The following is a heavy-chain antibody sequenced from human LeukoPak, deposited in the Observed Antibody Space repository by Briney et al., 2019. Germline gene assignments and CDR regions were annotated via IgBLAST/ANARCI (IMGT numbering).Heavy chain of an antibody. V-gene: IGHV3-48*01. D-gene: IGHD2-2*01. J-gene: IGHJ4*02. CDR1: GFSFSRDW. CDR2: ISSSSSTI. CDR3: ARDRGVVPAAMESYYFDY. Sequence: GGSLRLSCVDSGFSFSRDWMSWVRQAPGKGLEWVSYISSSSSTIYYADSVKGRFTISRDNAKNSLYLQMNSLRAEDTAVYYCARDRGVVPAAMESYYFDYWGQGTLVTVSS.